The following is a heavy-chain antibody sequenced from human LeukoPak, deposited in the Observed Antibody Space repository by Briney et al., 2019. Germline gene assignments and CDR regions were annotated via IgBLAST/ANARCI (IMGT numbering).Heavy chain of an antibody. Sequence: GSLRLSCAASGFTFSSYAMSWVRQAPGKGLEWVSAISGSGGSTYYADSVKGRFTISRDNSKNTLFLQMNSLRAEDTAVYYCARRGESTTYGDYRFDYWGQGTLVTVSS. J-gene: IGHJ4*02. CDR2: ISGSGGST. CDR3: ARRGESTTYGDYRFDY. V-gene: IGHV3-23*01. D-gene: IGHD4-17*01. CDR1: GFTFSSYA.